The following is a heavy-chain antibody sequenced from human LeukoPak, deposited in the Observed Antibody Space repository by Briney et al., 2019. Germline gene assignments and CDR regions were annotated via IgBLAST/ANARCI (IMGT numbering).Heavy chain of an antibody. CDR1: GFTFSSYS. CDR2: ISSSSSYI. V-gene: IGHV3-21*01. CDR3: ARAGFYSGSLLDYFDY. D-gene: IGHD1-26*01. J-gene: IGHJ4*02. Sequence: GGSLRLSCAASGFTFSSYSMNWVRQAPGKGLEWVSSISSSSSYIYYADSVKGRFTISRDNAKNSLYLQMNSLRAEDTAAYYCARAGFYSGSLLDYFDYWGQGTLVTVSS.